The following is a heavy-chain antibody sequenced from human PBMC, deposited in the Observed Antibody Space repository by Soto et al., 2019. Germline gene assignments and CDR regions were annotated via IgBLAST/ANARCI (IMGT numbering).Heavy chain of an antibody. J-gene: IGHJ4*02. V-gene: IGHV3-53*01. CDR1: GFTVSSNY. D-gene: IGHD2-15*01. Sequence: EVQLVESGGGLIQPGGSLRLSCAASGFTVSSNYVSWVRQAPGKGLEWVSVIYSGGSTYYADSVKGRFTISRDNSKNTLYLQMNSLRAEDTAVYYCASGGVVAATAPPPYWGQGTLVTVSS. CDR3: ASGGVVAATAPPPY. CDR2: IYSGGST.